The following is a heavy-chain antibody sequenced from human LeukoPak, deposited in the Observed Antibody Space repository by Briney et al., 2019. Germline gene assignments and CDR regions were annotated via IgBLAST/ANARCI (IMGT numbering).Heavy chain of an antibody. V-gene: IGHV1-2*02. CDR1: GYTFTGYY. J-gene: IGHJ3*02. D-gene: IGHD6-19*01. CDR2: IYPNSGGT. Sequence: ASVKVSCKASGYTFTGYYMHWVRQAPGQGLEWMGWIYPNSGGTNYAQKFQGRVTMTRDTSISTGYMELSSLRSDDTAVYYCARGIAVARGDTFDIWGQGTMVTVSS. CDR3: ARGIAVARGDTFDI.